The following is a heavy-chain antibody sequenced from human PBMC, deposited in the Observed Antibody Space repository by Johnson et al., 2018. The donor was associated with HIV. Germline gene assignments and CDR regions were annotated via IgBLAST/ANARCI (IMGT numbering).Heavy chain of an antibody. Sequence: VQLVESGGDLVQPGGSLRLSCAASGFTFRNYAMSWVRQAPGKGLEWVSAISGSGGRTNYADSVKGRFTISRDNSKNSLYLQMNSLRAEDTAVYYCARQLGSDAFDIWGQGTMVTVSS. J-gene: IGHJ3*02. D-gene: IGHD7-27*01. CDR1: GFTFRNYA. V-gene: IGHV3-23*04. CDR2: ISGSGGRT. CDR3: ARQLGSDAFDI.